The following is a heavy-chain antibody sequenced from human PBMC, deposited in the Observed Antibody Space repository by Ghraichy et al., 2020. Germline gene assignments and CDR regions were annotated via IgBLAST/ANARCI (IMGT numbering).Heavy chain of an antibody. D-gene: IGHD3-16*02. V-gene: IGHV4-39*01. CDR2: IYDNGNT. CDR3: GRRSYCYGLEY. Sequence: SETLYLTCTVSGASISITIYYWGWIRQPPGKDLEWMGCIYDNGNTFYNPSLKSRASISRDTSKSKFSLNLSSVTAADTAVYYCGRRSYCYGLEYWSQGNLFPVS. CDR1: GASISITIYY. J-gene: IGHJ4*02.